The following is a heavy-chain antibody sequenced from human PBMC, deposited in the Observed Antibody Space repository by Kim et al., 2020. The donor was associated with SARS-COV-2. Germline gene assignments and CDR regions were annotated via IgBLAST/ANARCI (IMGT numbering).Heavy chain of an antibody. CDR1: GGSFSGYY. Sequence: SETLSLTCAVYGGSFSGYYWSWIRQPPGKGLEWIGEINHSGSTNYNPSLKSRVTISVDTSKNQFSLKLSSVTAADTAVYYCARGNGGLAARPYYYYYGMDVWGQGTTVTVSS. CDR2: INHSGST. D-gene: IGHD6-6*01. V-gene: IGHV4-34*01. J-gene: IGHJ6*02. CDR3: ARGNGGLAARPYYYYYGMDV.